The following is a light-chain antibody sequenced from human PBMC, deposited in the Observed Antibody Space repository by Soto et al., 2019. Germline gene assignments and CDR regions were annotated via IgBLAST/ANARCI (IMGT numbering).Light chain of an antibody. CDR1: QSVSSRY. J-gene: IGKJ5*01. CDR3: QQYNNWPFS. Sequence: EIVLTQSPGTLSLSPGERATLSCRASQSVSSRYLAWYQKKPGQSPRLLIYDVSIRATGVPARFSGTGSETDFTLTISGLQSEDSAVYFCQQYNNWPFSFGQGTRLEIK. V-gene: IGKV3-15*01. CDR2: DVS.